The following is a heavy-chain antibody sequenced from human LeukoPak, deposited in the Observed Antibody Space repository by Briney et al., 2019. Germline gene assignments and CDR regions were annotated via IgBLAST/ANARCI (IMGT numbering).Heavy chain of an antibody. CDR1: GVTFSSYG. Sequence: PGGSLRLSFAASGVTFSSYGMSWVRQAPGRGLEWVSAISGSGGSTYYADSVKGRFTISRDNSRNTLYLQMNSLRAGDTAVYYCAKSFRSTSLDYWGQGTLVTVSS. J-gene: IGHJ4*02. D-gene: IGHD2-2*01. CDR2: ISGSGGST. V-gene: IGHV3-23*01. CDR3: AKSFRSTSLDY.